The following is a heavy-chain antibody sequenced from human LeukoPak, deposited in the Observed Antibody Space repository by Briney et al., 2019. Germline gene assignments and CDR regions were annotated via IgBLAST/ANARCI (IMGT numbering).Heavy chain of an antibody. V-gene: IGHV3-23*01. CDR1: GFTFSSYT. CDR2: ISGSGGST. J-gene: IGHJ6*02. CDR3: AKGWLWMDV. Sequence: GRSLRLSCAASGFTFSSYTMSWVRQAPGKGLEWVSAISGSGGSTYYADSVKGRFTISRDNSKHTLYLQMNSLRAEDTAVYYCAKGWLWMDVWGQGTTVTVSS. D-gene: IGHD3-22*01.